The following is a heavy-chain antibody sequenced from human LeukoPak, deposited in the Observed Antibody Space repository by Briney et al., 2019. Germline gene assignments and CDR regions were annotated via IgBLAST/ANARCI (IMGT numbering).Heavy chain of an antibody. Sequence: GASVKLSCKASGYTFTSYGISWVRQAPGQGLEWMGWISAYNGNTNYAQKLQGRVTMTTDTSASTAYMELRSVRSHDAYVYYCARGAGVVVITTIDYWGQGTLVTVSS. CDR3: ARGAGVVVITTIDY. D-gene: IGHD3-22*01. J-gene: IGHJ4*02. CDR2: ISAYNGNT. V-gene: IGHV1-18*01. CDR1: GYTFTSYG.